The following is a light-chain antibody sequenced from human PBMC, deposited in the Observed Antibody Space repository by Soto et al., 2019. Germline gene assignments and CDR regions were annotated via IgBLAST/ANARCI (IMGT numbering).Light chain of an antibody. CDR2: KAS. J-gene: IGKJ1*01. CDR1: QSISSW. CDR3: QQYNSYSTWT. Sequence: DIQMTQSPSTLSASVGDRVTITCRASQSISSWLAWYQQKPGKAPKLLIYKASSLESGVPSRFSGSGSGTEFTLTISSLQPDDFATYYCQQYNSYSTWTFGQGTRWK. V-gene: IGKV1-5*03.